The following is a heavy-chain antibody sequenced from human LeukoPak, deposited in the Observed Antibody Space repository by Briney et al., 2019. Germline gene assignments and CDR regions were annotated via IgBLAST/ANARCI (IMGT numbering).Heavy chain of an antibody. CDR3: ANKLGSCSDGSCYFPY. D-gene: IGHD2-15*01. J-gene: IGHJ4*02. CDR1: GFTFSSSA. Sequence: GGSLRLSCATSGFTFSSSAMSWDRQAPGKGLEWVSAISNNGGYTYYADSVQGRFTISRDNSKSTLCLQMNSLRAEDTAVYYCANKLGSCSDGSCYFPYWGQGPLVTVSS. CDR2: ISNNGGYT. V-gene: IGHV3-23*01.